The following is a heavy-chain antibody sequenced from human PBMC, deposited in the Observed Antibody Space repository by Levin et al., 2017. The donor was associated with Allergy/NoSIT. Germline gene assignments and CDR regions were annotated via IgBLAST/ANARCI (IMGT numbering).Heavy chain of an antibody. V-gene: IGHV3-23*01. CDR2: ISSSGQNT. J-gene: IGHJ3*01. D-gene: IGHD6-13*01. CDR1: GFTSTFTFSNYG. CDR3: AKWLTSIWFSPFDV. Sequence: GESLKISCAASGFTSTFTFSNYGVSWVRQAPGKGLEWVSGISSSGQNTYYADSVKGRFTVSRDNSRNILSLHMTALTAADTAVYYCAKWLTSIWFSPFDVWGPGTTVTVSS.